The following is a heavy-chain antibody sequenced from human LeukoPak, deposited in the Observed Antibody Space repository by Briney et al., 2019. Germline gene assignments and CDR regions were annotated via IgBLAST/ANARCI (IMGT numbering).Heavy chain of an antibody. CDR3: ARAILVPAAQGWFDP. D-gene: IGHD2-2*01. V-gene: IGHV4-34*01. CDR2: INHSRST. Sequence: SETLSLTCAVYGGSFSGYYWSWIRQPPGKGLEWIGEINHSRSTNYNPSLKSRVTISVDTSKNQFSLKLSSVTAADTAVYYCARAILVPAAQGWFDPWGQGTLVTVSS. J-gene: IGHJ5*02. CDR1: GGSFSGYY.